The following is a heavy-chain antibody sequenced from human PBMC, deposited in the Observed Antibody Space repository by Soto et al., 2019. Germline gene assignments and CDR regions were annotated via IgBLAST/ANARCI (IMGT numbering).Heavy chain of an antibody. V-gene: IGHV3-23*01. CDR3: AKHFYAGWLFDY. CDR2: ISGSGGST. CDR1: GFTFSSYA. J-gene: IGHJ4*02. Sequence: GGSLRLSCAASGFTFSSYAMSWVRQAPGKGLEWVPAISGSGGSTYYADSVKGRFTISRDNSKNTLYLQMNSLRAEDTAVYYCAKHFYAGWLFDYWGQGTLVTVSS. D-gene: IGHD6-19*01.